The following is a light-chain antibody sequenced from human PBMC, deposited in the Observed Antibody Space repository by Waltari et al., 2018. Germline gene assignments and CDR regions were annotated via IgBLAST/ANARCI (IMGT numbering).Light chain of an antibody. Sequence: DVVLTQSPLPLPVTLGQPASISRRSSQSPVYSDGNTYLNWFHQRPGQSPRRLIYKVSDRDSGVPDRFSGSGSGTDFTLKITRVEAEDVGVFYCMQAMLWPPTFGQGTNLEIK. CDR3: MQAMLWPPT. CDR1: QSPVYSDGNTY. CDR2: KVS. J-gene: IGKJ2*01. V-gene: IGKV2-30*01.